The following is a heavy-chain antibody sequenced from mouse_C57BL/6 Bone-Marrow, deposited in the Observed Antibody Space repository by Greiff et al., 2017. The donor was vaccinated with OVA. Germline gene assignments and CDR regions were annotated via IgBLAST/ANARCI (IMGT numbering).Heavy chain of an antibody. J-gene: IGHJ2*01. V-gene: IGHV1-22*01. CDR3: AILRQLRLRFSYYFDY. CDR1: GYTFTDYN. D-gene: IGHD3-2*02. Sequence: EVQLQQSGPELVKPGASVKMSCKASGYTFTDYNMHWVKQSHGKSLEWIGYINPNNGGTSYNQKFKGKATLTVNKSSSTAYMELRSLTSEDSAVYYCAILRQLRLRFSYYFDYWGQGTTLTVSS. CDR2: INPNNGGT.